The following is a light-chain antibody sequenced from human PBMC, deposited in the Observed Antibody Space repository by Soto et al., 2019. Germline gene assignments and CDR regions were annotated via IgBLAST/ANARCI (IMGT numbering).Light chain of an antibody. CDR2: EVS. J-gene: IGLJ2*01. V-gene: IGLV2-14*01. CDR3: SSYTTSSTMV. Sequence: QSALTQPASVSGSPGQSITMSCTGTSSDVGGYNYVSWYQQHPDKAPKLMIYEVSNRPSGVSARFSGSKSGNTASLTISGLRAEDEADYYCSSYTTSSTMVFGGGTKLTVL. CDR1: SSDVGGYNY.